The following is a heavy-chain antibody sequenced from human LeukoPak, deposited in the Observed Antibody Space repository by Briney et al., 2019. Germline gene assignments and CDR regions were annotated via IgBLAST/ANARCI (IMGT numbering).Heavy chain of an antibody. CDR2: IYHSGST. CDR1: GYSISSGYY. D-gene: IGHD6-6*01. Sequence: SETLSLTCTVPGYSISSGYYWGWIRQPPGKGLEWIGSIYHSGSTYYNPSLKSRVTISVDTSKNQFSLKLSSVTAADTAVYYCARDGGAARPNWFDPWGQGTLVTVSS. CDR3: ARDGGAARPNWFDP. J-gene: IGHJ5*02. V-gene: IGHV4-38-2*02.